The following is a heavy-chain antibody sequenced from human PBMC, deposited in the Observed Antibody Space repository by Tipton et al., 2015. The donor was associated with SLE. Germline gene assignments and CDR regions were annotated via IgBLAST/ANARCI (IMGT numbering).Heavy chain of an antibody. D-gene: IGHD2-2*02. Sequence: TLFLTCTVSGGSITTVGYYWSWNRQHPGKGLEWIGYIYDSKSTYYNESLQSRVTISIDTSKNHFSLKLYSVTAADTAVYYCAREDSSSWFYTRFDPWGQGTLVTVSS. CDR3: AREDSSSWFYTRFDP. CDR2: IYDSKST. J-gene: IGHJ5*02. V-gene: IGHV4-31*03. CDR1: GGSITTVGYY.